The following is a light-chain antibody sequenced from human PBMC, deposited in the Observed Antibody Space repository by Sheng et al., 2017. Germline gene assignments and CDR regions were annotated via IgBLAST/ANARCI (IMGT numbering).Light chain of an antibody. Sequence: EIVMTQSPTTLSVSPGERATLSCRASHHIGRNIAWYQHKPGQAPRLLIYGVSTRATDTPARFSGSGAATEFTLTISSLQSEDVAVYYCQQYGSSPLTFGGGTKVEIK. CDR1: HHIGRN. J-gene: IGKJ4*01. CDR3: QQYGSSPLT. CDR2: GVS. V-gene: IGKV3-15*01.